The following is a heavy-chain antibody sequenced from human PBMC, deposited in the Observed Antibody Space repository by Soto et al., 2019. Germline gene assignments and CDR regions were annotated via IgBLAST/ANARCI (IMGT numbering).Heavy chain of an antibody. CDR2: IYYGRST. V-gene: IGHV4-59*01. CDR1: GGSISSYY. J-gene: IGHJ5*02. Sequence: SETLSLTCTVSGGSISSYYWSWIRQPPGKGLEWIGYIYYGRSTNYNPSLKSRVTISVDTSKNQFSLKLSSVTAADTAVYYCAREETRSSGWLSPSFDPWGQGTLVTVSS. D-gene: IGHD6-19*01. CDR3: AREETRSSGWLSPSFDP.